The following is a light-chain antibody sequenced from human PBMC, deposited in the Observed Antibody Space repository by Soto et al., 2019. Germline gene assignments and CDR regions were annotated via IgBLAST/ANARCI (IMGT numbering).Light chain of an antibody. CDR1: QSVSSY. CDR2: DAS. J-gene: IGKJ1*01. V-gene: IGKV3-20*01. CDR3: QQYGGSVQT. Sequence: EIVLTHSPGTLSLSPGERATLSCRASQSVSSYLAWYQQKPGQAPRLLIYDASNRATGIPARFSGSGSGTDFTLTISRLEPEDFAVYYCQQYGGSVQTFGQGTKVDIK.